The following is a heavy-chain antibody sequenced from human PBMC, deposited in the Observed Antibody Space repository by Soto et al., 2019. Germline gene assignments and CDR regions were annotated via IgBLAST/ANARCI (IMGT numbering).Heavy chain of an antibody. CDR2: IHYSGNT. D-gene: IGHD4-17*01. CDR3: AILPNATETSVIDP. J-gene: IGHJ5*02. V-gene: IGHV4-59*07. CDR1: GGSISGYY. Sequence: PSDTLSLTCAFSGGSISGYYWSWIRQPPGKGLEWIGYIHYSGNTNYNPSLKSRVTISVDTSKNQFSLKLSSVTAADTAVYYCAILPNATETSVIDPLGQEAVVTISS.